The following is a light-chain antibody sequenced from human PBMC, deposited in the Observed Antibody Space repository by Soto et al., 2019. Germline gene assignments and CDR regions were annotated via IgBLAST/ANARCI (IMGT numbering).Light chain of an antibody. J-gene: IGKJ1*01. V-gene: IGKV1-39*01. Sequence: DIQMTQSPSSLSASVGDRVTITCRASESTSSYLNWYQQKPGKAPKLLIYAASSLRSGVPSRFSGSGSGTDFTLTISSLQPEDFAAYFCLQSYSTPWTFGQGTKVEIK. CDR1: ESTSSY. CDR2: AAS. CDR3: LQSYSTPWT.